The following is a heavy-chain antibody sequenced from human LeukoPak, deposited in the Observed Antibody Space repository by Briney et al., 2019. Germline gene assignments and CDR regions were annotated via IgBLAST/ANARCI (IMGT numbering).Heavy chain of an antibody. D-gene: IGHD5-24*01. V-gene: IGHV1-2*04. CDR3: ARDRGPGMATIYYYYYGMDV. J-gene: IGHJ6*02. Sequence: ASVKVSCKASGYTFTGYYMHWVRQAPGQGLEWMGWINPNSGGTNYAQKFQGWVTMTRDTSISTAYMELSRLRSDDTAVYYCARDRGPGMATIYYYYYGMDVWGQGTTVTVSS. CDR1: GYTFTGYY. CDR2: INPNSGGT.